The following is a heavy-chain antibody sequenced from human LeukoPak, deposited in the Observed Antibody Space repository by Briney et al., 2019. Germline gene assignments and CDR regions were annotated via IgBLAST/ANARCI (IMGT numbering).Heavy chain of an antibody. Sequence: GGSLRLSCAVSGFTFSGFWMSWVRQAPGKGLEWVGRIKSKTDGGTTDYAAPVKGRFTISRDDSKNTLYLQMNSLKTEDTAVYYCTTVHCGGDCYPADYWGQGTLVTVSS. J-gene: IGHJ4*02. CDR2: IKSKTDGGTT. V-gene: IGHV3-15*01. D-gene: IGHD2-21*02. CDR3: TTVHCGGDCYPADY. CDR1: GFTFSGFW.